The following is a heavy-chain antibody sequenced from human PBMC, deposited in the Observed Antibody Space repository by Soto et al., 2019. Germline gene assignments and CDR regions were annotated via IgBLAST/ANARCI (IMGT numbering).Heavy chain of an antibody. V-gene: IGHV3-30-3*01. CDR2: ISYDGSNK. D-gene: IGHD3-22*01. CDR1: GFTFSSYA. J-gene: IGHJ4*02. Sequence: PGGSLRLSCAASGFTFSSYAMHWVRQAPGKGLEWVAVISYDGSNKYYADSVKGRFTISRDNSKNTLYLQMNSLRAEDTAVYYCARDYGSGYWGHLNFDYWGQGTLVTVSS. CDR3: ARDYGSGYWGHLNFDY.